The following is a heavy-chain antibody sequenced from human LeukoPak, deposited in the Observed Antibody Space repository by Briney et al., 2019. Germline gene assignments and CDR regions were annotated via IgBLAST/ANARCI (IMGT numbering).Heavy chain of an antibody. V-gene: IGHV3-30*04. CDR3: AKVRVLRLGIPPPDY. Sequence: PGGSLRLSCAASGFTFSSYAMHWVRQAPGKGLEWVAVISYDGNNKYYADSVKGRFTISRDNSKNTLYLQMNSLRAEDTAVYYCAKVRVLRLGIPPPDYWGQGTLVTVSS. CDR2: ISYDGNNK. CDR1: GFTFSSYA. J-gene: IGHJ4*02. D-gene: IGHD3-16*01.